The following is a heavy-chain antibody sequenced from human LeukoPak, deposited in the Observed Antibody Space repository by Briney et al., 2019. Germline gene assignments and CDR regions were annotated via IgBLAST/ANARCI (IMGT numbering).Heavy chain of an antibody. D-gene: IGHD3-22*01. Sequence: GGSLRLSCVASGFTFSTYAFNWVRQAPGKGLEWVSTISTDGAGTHYADSAKGRFTISRDNSKDTLHLQMDSLRADDTARYYCAKDYDSSNYYSGPWGQGTLVTVSS. J-gene: IGHJ5*02. CDR1: GFTFSTYA. V-gene: IGHV3-23*01. CDR2: ISTDGAGT. CDR3: AKDYDSSNYYSGP.